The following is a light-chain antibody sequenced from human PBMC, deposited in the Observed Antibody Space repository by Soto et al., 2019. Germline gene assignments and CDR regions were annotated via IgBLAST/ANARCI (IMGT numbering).Light chain of an antibody. Sequence: EIVMTQSPATLSVSPGARATLSCRASQSVSSNLAWYQQKPGQAPRLLIYGASTRATGIPARCSGSGSGTEFTLTISSLQSEDFAVYYCQHYNNWPRTFGQGTKVEIK. CDR2: GAS. CDR1: QSVSSN. J-gene: IGKJ1*01. CDR3: QHYNNWPRT. V-gene: IGKV3-15*01.